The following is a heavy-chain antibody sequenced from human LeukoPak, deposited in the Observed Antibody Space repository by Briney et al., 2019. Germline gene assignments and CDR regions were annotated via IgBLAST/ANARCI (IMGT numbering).Heavy chain of an antibody. D-gene: IGHD3-16*01. J-gene: IGHJ4*02. CDR1: GFTVSSNY. CDR2: IYSGGST. V-gene: IGHV3-53*01. CDR3: ARRTGGGGGAGGAGGYYFDY. Sequence: PGGSLRLSCAASGFTVSSNYMTWVRQAPGKGLEWVSVIYSGGSTYYADSVKGRFTISRDNSKNTLYLQMNSLRAEDTAVYFCARRTGGGGGAGGAGGYYFDYWGQGSLVTVSS.